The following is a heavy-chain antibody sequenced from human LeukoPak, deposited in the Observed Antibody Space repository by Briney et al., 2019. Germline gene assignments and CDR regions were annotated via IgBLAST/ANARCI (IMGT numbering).Heavy chain of an antibody. CDR1: GGSISSSSYY. D-gene: IGHD3-3*01. V-gene: IGHV4-39*07. CDR2: MYYSGST. Sequence: PSETLSLTCTVSGGSISSSSYYWGWIREPPGKGLEWIGSMYYSGSTYYNPSLKSRVTISVDTSKNQFSLRLSSVTAADTAVYYCARDSVLRFLEWPNWFDPWGQGTLVTVSS. CDR3: ARDSVLRFLEWPNWFDP. J-gene: IGHJ5*02.